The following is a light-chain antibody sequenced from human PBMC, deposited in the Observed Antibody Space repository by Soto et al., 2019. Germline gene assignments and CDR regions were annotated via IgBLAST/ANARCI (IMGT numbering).Light chain of an antibody. CDR2: EVS. Sequence: QSALTQPPSASGSPGQSVTISCTGTSSDVGGYNYVSWYQQHPGKAPKLMIYEVSKRPSGVPDRFPGSKSGNTASLTVSGLQAEDEADYYCSSYAGSLVVFGGGTKLTVL. J-gene: IGLJ2*01. CDR3: SSYAGSLVV. CDR1: SSDVGGYNY. V-gene: IGLV2-8*01.